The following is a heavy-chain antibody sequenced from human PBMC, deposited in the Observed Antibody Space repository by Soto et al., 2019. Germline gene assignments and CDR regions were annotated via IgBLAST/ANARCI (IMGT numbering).Heavy chain of an antibody. J-gene: IGHJ4*02. CDR1: GFTFSSYW. V-gene: IGHV3-74*01. D-gene: IGHD2-15*01. CDR3: ARRSSGRLTTAWAPLDW. CDR2: INSDGSST. Sequence: GGSLRLSCAASGFTFSSYWMHWVRQAPGKGLVWVSRINSDGSSTSYADSVRGRFTISRDNAKNSMYLQMNSLRAEDTAVYYCARRSSGRLTTAWAPLDWWGQGTLVTVSS.